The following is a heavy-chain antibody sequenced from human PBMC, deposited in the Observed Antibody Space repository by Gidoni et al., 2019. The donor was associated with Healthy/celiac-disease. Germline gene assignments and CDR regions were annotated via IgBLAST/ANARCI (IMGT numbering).Heavy chain of an antibody. CDR1: GGSISSSSYS. Sequence: QLQLQESGPGLVKPSETLSLTCTVSGGSISSSSYSWGWIRQPTGKWLEWIGSIYYSGSTDYNPSLKSRVTISVDTSKNHCSLKLSSVTAADTAVYYCARPECSSTSCHGGGGIWFDPWGQGTLVTVSS. J-gene: IGHJ5*02. CDR2: IYYSGST. V-gene: IGHV4-39*01. CDR3: ARPECSSTSCHGGGGIWFDP. D-gene: IGHD2-2*01.